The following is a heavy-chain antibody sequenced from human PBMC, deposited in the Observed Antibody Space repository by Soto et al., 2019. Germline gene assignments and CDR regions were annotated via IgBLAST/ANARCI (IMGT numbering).Heavy chain of an antibody. CDR1: GFTFSSYS. J-gene: IGHJ2*01. V-gene: IGHV3-48*02. Sequence: EVQLVESGGGLVQPGGSLRLSCAASGFTFSSYSMNWVRQAPGKGLEWVSYISSSSSTIYYADSVKGRFTISRDNAKNSFYLQINSLRDEDTAVYYCGRDAGYCTNGFCFPYWYFDLWGGGPLVTVSS. CDR3: GRDAGYCTNGFCFPYWYFDL. D-gene: IGHD2-8*01. CDR2: ISSSSSTI.